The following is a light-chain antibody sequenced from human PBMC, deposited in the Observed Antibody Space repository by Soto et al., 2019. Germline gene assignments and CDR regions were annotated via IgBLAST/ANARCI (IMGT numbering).Light chain of an antibody. J-gene: IGKJ4*01. CDR3: MQALQTPLT. CDR1: QSLLHSNGYNY. CDR2: LGS. V-gene: IGKV2-28*01. Sequence: DIVMTQSPLSLPVTPGEPASISCRSSQSLLHSNGYNYLDWYLQKPGQSPQLLIYLGSNRASGVPDRFSGSGSGTDFTLKISRVEAEDVWVYYCMQALQTPLTFGGGAKVDNK.